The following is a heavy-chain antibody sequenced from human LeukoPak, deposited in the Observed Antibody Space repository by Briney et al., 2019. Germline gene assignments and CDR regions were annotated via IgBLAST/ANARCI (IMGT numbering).Heavy chain of an antibody. Sequence: AGSLRLSCAASGFTFSNYSMTWVRQAPGKGLEWVAHINQDGSEEHYMDSAKARFTISRDNAKNSLSLQMNSLRAEDTAVYYCVRDGGVSGYDLLDYWGQGTLVTVSS. CDR2: INQDGSEE. CDR3: VRDGGVSGYDLLDY. D-gene: IGHD5-12*01. J-gene: IGHJ4*02. CDR1: GFTFSNYS. V-gene: IGHV3-7*01.